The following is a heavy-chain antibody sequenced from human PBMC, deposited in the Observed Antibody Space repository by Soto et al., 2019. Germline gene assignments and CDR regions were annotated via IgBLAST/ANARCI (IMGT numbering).Heavy chain of an antibody. CDR3: ATDDYGIFPY. CDR2: IDPRSGGT. V-gene: IGHV1-2*02. Sequence: HVQLVQSGTEVKKPGASVRVSCMVSGYPFTTYSIHWVRQAPGQGLEWMGWIDPRSGGTVYEQKFHGRVTMARDTSISTVYMDLRGLTSDDTALYFCATDDYGIFPYWCQGSLVTGSS. D-gene: IGHD3-16*01. CDR1: GYPFTTYS. J-gene: IGHJ4*02.